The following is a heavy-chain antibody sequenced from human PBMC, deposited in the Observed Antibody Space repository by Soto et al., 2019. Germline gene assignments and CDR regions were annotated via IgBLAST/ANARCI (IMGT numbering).Heavy chain of an antibody. D-gene: IGHD3-10*01. CDR3: ARGFSGGVDY. V-gene: IGHV3-21*01. CDR2: IFSSSSYI. Sequence: GGSLRLSCVASGFTFSSYSMNWVRQAPGKGLEWVSSIFSSSSYIYYADSVKGRFTISRDNAKNSLYLQMNSLRAEDTAVYYCARGFSGGVDYWGQGTLVTVSS. CDR1: GFTFSSYS. J-gene: IGHJ4*02.